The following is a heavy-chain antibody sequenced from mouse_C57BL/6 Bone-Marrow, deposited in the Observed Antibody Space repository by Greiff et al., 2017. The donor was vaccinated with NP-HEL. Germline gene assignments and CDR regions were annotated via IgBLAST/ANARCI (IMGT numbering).Heavy chain of an antibody. J-gene: IGHJ2*01. V-gene: IGHV1-53*01. CDR2: INPSNGGT. CDR3: ARGSTMVTTYFDY. D-gene: IGHD2-2*01. Sequence: QVQLQQSGTELVKPGASVKLSCKASGYTFTSYWMHWVKQRPGQGLEWIGNINPSNGGTNYNEKFKSKATLTVDKSSSTAYMQLSSLTSEDSAVYYCARGSTMVTTYFDYWGQGTTLTVSS. CDR1: GYTFTSYW.